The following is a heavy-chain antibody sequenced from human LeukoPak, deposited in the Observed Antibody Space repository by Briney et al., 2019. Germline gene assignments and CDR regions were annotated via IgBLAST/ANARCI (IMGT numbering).Heavy chain of an antibody. CDR2: IYYSGST. Sequence: SETLSLTCTVSGGSISSGSYDWALIRQPPGKGLEWIGSIYYSGSTYYNPSLKSRVTISVDTSKNQFSLRLSSVAAADTAVYYCARQVYSGTHYFDYWGQGTLVTVSS. V-gene: IGHV4-39*01. CDR3: ARQVYSGTHYFDY. CDR1: GGSISSGSYD. J-gene: IGHJ4*02. D-gene: IGHD1-26*01.